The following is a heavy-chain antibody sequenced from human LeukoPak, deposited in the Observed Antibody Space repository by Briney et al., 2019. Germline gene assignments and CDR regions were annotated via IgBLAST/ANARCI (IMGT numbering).Heavy chain of an antibody. J-gene: IGHJ4*02. Sequence: GGSLRLSCAASGFTFSSYAMHWVRQAPGKGLEWVAVISYDGSNKYYADSVKGRFTISRENAKNTLYLQMNSLRAEDTAVYYCASLITPDFDYWGQGTLVTVSS. CDR3: ASLITPDFDY. CDR1: GFTFSSYA. V-gene: IGHV3-30-3*01. CDR2: ISYDGSNK. D-gene: IGHD3-16*01.